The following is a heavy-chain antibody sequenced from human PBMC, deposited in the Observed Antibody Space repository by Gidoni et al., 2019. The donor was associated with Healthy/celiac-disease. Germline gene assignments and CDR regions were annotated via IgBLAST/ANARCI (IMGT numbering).Heavy chain of an antibody. D-gene: IGHD2-2*01. CDR1: GGTISSYY. Sequence: QVQLQESRPGLAKPVETLSLTCTASGGTISSYYWSWIRQPPGKGLEWIGYIYYSGSTNYNPSLKSRVTISVDTSKNQFSLKLSSVTAADTAVYYCARGVVPAATYYYYGMDVWGQGTTVTVSS. CDR3: ARGVVPAATYYYYGMDV. V-gene: IGHV4-59*01. CDR2: IYYSGST. J-gene: IGHJ6*02.